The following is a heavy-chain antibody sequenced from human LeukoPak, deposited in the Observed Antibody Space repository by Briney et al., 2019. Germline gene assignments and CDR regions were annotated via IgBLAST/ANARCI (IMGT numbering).Heavy chain of an antibody. J-gene: IGHJ4*02. CDR1: GFTLSNYS. D-gene: IGHD3-3*01. CDR3: AKRLSFGVAIGDFDY. CDR2: ISGSGDST. Sequence: GGGLRPSCAASGFTLSNYSLSRGRQAPGKGGEGVSAISGSGDSTYYADSVKGRFTISRDSSMETLYLQMNSLRAEDTATYFCAKRLSFGVAIGDFDYWGQGTLVTVSS. V-gene: IGHV3-23*01.